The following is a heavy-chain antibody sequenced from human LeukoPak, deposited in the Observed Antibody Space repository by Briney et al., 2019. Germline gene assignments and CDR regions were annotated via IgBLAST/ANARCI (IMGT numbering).Heavy chain of an antibody. CDR3: ARAQDNWNYDDAFDI. Sequence: IPSETLSLTCTVSGDSIRTYSWSWIRQSPGKGLEWIGYIYYSGSTYYNPSLKSRVTISVDTSKNQFSLKLSSVTAADTAVYYCARAQDNWNYDDAFDIWGQGTMVTVSS. CDR2: IYYSGST. D-gene: IGHD1-7*01. CDR1: GDSIRTYS. J-gene: IGHJ3*02. V-gene: IGHV4-59*06.